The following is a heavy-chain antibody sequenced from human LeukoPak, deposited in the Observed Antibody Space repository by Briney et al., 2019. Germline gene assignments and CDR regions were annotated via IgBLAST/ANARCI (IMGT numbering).Heavy chain of an antibody. J-gene: IGHJ6*02. CDR2: ISAYNGNT. D-gene: IGHD3-3*01. CDR3: ARFASPSYYDFWSGYYFGYYYGMDV. V-gene: IGHV1-18*01. CDR1: GYTFTSYG. Sequence: ASVKVSCKASGYTFTSYGISWVRQAPGQGLEWMGWISAYNGNTNYAQKLQGRVTMTTDTSTSTAYMELRSLRSDDTAVYYCARFASPSYYDFWSGYYFGYYYGMDVWGQGTTVTVSS.